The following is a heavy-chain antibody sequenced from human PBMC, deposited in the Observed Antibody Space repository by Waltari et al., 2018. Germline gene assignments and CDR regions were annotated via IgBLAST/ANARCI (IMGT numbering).Heavy chain of an antibody. D-gene: IGHD3-10*01. CDR3: VRVGGGWYYGSGSQLYYFDY. J-gene: IGHJ4*02. Sequence: QVQLQQWGAGLLKPSETLSLTCAVYGGSFSGYYWSWIRQPPGKGLEWIGEINHSGSTNYNPSLKSRVTISVDTSKNQFSLKLSSVTAADTAVYYCVRVGGGWYYGSGSQLYYFDYWGQGTLVTVSS. CDR1: GGSFSGYY. V-gene: IGHV4-34*01. CDR2: INHSGST.